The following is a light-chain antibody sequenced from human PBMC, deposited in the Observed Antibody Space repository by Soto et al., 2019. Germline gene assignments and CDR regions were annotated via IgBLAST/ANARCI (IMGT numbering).Light chain of an antibody. CDR2: RAS. V-gene: IGKV1-5*03. J-gene: IGKJ1*01. CDR3: QQYSSDST. CDR1: QSINNW. Sequence: DIQMTQSPSTLSASVGDRVTITCRASQSINNWLAWYQQKPGKAPKLLIYRASSLENGVPSRFSGRGSGTEFIFTVTSLQPDDFATYYCQQYSSDSTFGQGTKVEI.